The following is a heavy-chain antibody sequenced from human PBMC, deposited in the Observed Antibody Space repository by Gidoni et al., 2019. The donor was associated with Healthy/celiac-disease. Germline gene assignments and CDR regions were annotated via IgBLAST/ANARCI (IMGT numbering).Heavy chain of an antibody. Sequence: QLQLQESGPGLVKPSETLSLTCTVSGGSISSSSYYWGWIRQPPGKGLEWIGSIYYSGSTYYNPSLKSRVTISVDTSKNQFSLKLSFVTAADTAVYYCARERVQLWSFDYWGQGTLVTVSS. CDR3: ARERVQLWSFDY. J-gene: IGHJ4*02. V-gene: IGHV4-39*02. D-gene: IGHD5-18*01. CDR2: IYYSGST. CDR1: GGSISSSSYY.